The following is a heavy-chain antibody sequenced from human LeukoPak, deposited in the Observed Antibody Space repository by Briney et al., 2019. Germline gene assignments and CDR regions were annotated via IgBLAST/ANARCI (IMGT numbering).Heavy chain of an antibody. D-gene: IGHD5-12*01. V-gene: IGHV3-23*01. J-gene: IGHJ6*02. CDR1: GFTFSSYT. Sequence: GGSLRLSCAASGFTFSSYTMSWVRQAPGKGLEWVSTITTSDGNTYYADSVKGRFTISRDNSKNTLYLQMNSLRAEDTAVYYCAKEGSPMVATTLDVWGQGTTVTVSS. CDR3: AKEGSPMVATTLDV. CDR2: ITTSDGNT.